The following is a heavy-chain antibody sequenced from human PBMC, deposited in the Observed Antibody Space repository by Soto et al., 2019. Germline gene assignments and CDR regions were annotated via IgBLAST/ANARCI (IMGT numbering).Heavy chain of an antibody. Sequence: GGSLRLSCAASGFTFSSYWMSWVRQAPGKGLEWVANIKQDGSEKYYVDSVKGRFTISRDNAKNSLYLQMNSLRAEDTAVYYCARDHVLLWFGESGMDVWGQGTTVTVSS. CDR2: IKQDGSEK. CDR3: ARDHVLLWFGESGMDV. D-gene: IGHD3-10*01. CDR1: GFTFSSYW. V-gene: IGHV3-7*05. J-gene: IGHJ6*02.